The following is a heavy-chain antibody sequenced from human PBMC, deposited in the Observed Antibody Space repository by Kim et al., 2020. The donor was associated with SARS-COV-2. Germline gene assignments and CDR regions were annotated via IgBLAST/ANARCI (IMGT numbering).Heavy chain of an antibody. D-gene: IGHD6-19*01. CDR3: ARGRYSSGWYFFGY. Sequence: SETLSLTCAVYGGSFSGYYWSWIRQPPGKGLEWIGEINHSGSTNYNPSLKSRVTISVDTSKNQFSLKLSSVTAADTAVYYCARGRYSSGWYFFGYWGQGTLVTVSS. CDR1: GGSFSGYY. J-gene: IGHJ4*02. CDR2: INHSGST. V-gene: IGHV4-34*01.